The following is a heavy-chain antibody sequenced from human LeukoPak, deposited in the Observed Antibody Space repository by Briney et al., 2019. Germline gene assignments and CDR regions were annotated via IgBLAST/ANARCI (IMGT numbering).Heavy chain of an antibody. CDR1: GFTFSSYA. Sequence: GRSLRLSCAASGFTFSSYAMHWVRQAPGKGLEWVAVISYDGSNKYYADSVKGRFTISRDNSKNTLYLQMNSLRAEDTAVYYCARETYYYDSSGGGILDYWGQGTLVTVSS. CDR2: ISYDGSNK. CDR3: ARETYYYDSSGGGILDY. V-gene: IGHV3-30*04. D-gene: IGHD3-22*01. J-gene: IGHJ4*02.